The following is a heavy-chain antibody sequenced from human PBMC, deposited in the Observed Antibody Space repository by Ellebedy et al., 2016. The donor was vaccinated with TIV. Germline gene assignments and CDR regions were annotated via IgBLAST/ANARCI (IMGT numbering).Heavy chain of an antibody. Sequence: PGGSLRLSCAASGLTLSNYALSWLRQAPGKGLEWVSVISSVAEKKHYAESVKGRLTSSEDSSETTRYLQMNSLRAEETAVYYCARKLFRVGSASRGFPLDIWGQGTLFTVSS. CDR1: GLTLSNYA. CDR2: ISSVAEKK. V-gene: IGHV3-23*01. J-gene: IGHJ3*02. D-gene: IGHD3-22*01. CDR3: ARKLFRVGSASRGFPLDI.